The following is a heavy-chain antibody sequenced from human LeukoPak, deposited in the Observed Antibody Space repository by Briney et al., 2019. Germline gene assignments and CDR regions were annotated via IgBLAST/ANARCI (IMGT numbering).Heavy chain of an antibody. Sequence: GGSLRLSCAASGFTFSSFDMRWVRQPPGQGLEWVSPIGTASDTYYPGSVEGRFTLSRDNAKNSLYLQMNSLTAGDTAVYYCARGPPRGKYYYMDVWGKGTTVTVSS. CDR3: ARGPPRGKYYYMDV. CDR2: IGTASDT. CDR1: GFTFSSFD. V-gene: IGHV3-13*01. J-gene: IGHJ6*03. D-gene: IGHD1-1*01.